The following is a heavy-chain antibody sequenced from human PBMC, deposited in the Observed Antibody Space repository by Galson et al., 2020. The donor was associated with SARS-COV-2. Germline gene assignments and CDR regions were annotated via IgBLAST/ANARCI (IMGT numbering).Heavy chain of an antibody. CDR1: GFAFNSYE. CDR2: ISTSGRTI. D-gene: IGHD3-22*01. Sequence: GESLKISCATSGFAFNSYEMNWVRQAPGKGLEWVSYISTSGRTISYVDSVKGRFTISRDNTKNSLYLQMNRLRAEDTAVYYCARHDSRGYYFIDNWGQGTLVTVSS. V-gene: IGHV3-48*03. J-gene: IGHJ4*02. CDR3: ARHDSRGYYFIDN.